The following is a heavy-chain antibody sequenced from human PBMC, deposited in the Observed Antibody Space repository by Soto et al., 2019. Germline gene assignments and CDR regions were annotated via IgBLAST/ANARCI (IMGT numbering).Heavy chain of an antibody. CDR2: IFPRDSDT. CDR1: GYNYDTYW. V-gene: IGHV5-51*01. J-gene: IGHJ4*02. Sequence: PRESLKISCKGSGYNYDTYWIAWVCQMPGKGLEWMGIIFPRDSDTRYRPSFQGQVTISADRSTTTAYLQWYSLKASNTAMYYCARSYYDSSGYYYDMDYWGQGTLVTVSS. CDR3: ARSYYDSSGYYYDMDY. D-gene: IGHD3-22*01.